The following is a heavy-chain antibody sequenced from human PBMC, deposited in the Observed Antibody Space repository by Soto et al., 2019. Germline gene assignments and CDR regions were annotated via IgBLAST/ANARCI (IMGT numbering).Heavy chain of an antibody. CDR2: IKQDGSEK. V-gene: IGHV3-7*01. CDR1: GFIFSNYW. D-gene: IGHD4-17*01. Sequence: VQLVESGGGLVQPGGSLRLSCAASGFIFSNYWMSWVRQAPGKGLEWVANIKQDGSEKYYVDSVKGRFTVSRDNAKNSLYLQMNILRADDTAVYYCARQAYGDYLDYWGPGTLVTVSS. J-gene: IGHJ4*02. CDR3: ARQAYGDYLDY.